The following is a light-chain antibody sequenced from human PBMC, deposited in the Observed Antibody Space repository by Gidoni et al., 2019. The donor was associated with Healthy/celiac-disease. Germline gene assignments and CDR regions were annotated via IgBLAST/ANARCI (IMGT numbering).Light chain of an antibody. V-gene: IGKV1-39*01. Sequence: GDRVTITCRASQSISSYLNWYQQQPGKAPKLLIYAASSLQSGVPSRFSGSGSGTDFTLTISSLQPEDFATYYCQQSYSTPMYTFGQGTKLEIK. CDR2: AAS. CDR1: QSISSY. J-gene: IGKJ2*01. CDR3: QQSYSTPMYT.